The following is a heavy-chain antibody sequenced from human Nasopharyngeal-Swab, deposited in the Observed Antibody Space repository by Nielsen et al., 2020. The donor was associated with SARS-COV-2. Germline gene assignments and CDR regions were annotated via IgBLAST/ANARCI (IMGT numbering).Heavy chain of an antibody. CDR3: ARDIWGGYDGAFDY. Sequence: GGSLRLSCAASGFTFSSYAMHWVRQAPGKGLEWVAVISYDGSNKYYADSVKGRFTISRDNSKNTLYPQMNSLRAEDTAVYYCARDIWGGYDGAFDYWGQGTLVTVSS. V-gene: IGHV3-30*04. J-gene: IGHJ4*02. CDR1: GFTFSSYA. CDR2: ISYDGSNK. D-gene: IGHD5-12*01.